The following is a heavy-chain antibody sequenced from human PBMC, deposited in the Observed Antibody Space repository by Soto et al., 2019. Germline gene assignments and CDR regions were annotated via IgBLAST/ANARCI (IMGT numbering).Heavy chain of an antibody. Sequence: GGSLRLSCAASGFTFSDYWIHWIRQDQGKGLVWLSRVKGDERTINYADSVKGRFTISRDNAKNTEYLEMNSLRAEDTAVYYCERRIRNYYGMDVWGRGTTVIVSS. CDR1: GFTFSDYW. CDR2: VKGDERTI. J-gene: IGHJ6*02. V-gene: IGHV3-74*01. D-gene: IGHD2-15*01. CDR3: ERRIRNYYGMDV.